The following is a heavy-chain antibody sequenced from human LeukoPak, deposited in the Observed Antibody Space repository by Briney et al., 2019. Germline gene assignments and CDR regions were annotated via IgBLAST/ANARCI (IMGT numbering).Heavy chain of an antibody. V-gene: IGHV1-46*01. CDR3: AREPPDSYRFAY. D-gene: IGHD2-2*01. CDR2: IKPSDGST. J-gene: IGHJ4*02. Sequence: GASVKVSCKTSGYTFSNYYLHWVRQAPGQGPEWMGIIKPSDGSTQYPQKFQGRVTMTRDMSASTIYMELSSLTSEDTAMYYCAREPPDSYRFAYWGQGAPVTVSS. CDR1: GYTFSNYY.